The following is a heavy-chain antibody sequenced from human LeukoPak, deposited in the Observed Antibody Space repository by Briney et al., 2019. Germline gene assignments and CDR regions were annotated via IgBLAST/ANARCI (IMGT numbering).Heavy chain of an antibody. CDR1: GYTFTSYG. CDR3: ARTGTVDYYYDSSGYYEGSDY. V-gene: IGHV1-18*01. Sequence: ASVKVSCKASGYTFTSYGISWVRQAPGQGLEWMGWISAYNGNTNYAQKLQGRVTMTTDTSTSTAYMELRSLRSDDTAVYYRARTGTVDYYYDSSGYYEGSDYWGQGTLVTVSS. J-gene: IGHJ4*02. CDR2: ISAYNGNT. D-gene: IGHD3-22*01.